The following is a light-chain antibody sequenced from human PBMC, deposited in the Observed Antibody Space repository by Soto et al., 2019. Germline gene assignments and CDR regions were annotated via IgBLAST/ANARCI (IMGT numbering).Light chain of an antibody. CDR3: QSYDYTLSGWEV. V-gene: IGLV1-40*01. Sequence: QLVLTQPPSVSGAPGQRVTISCTGSSSNIGAGYDVQWYQQLPGTAPKLLVYGNTNRPSGVPDRFSGSRSGPSASLAITGLQAEDEADYYCQSYDYTLSGWEVFGGGTKLTVL. J-gene: IGLJ2*01. CDR2: GNT. CDR1: SSNIGAGYD.